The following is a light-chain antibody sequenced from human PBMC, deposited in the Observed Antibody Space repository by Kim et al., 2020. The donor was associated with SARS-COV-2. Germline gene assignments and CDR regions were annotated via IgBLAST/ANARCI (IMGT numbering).Light chain of an antibody. CDR1: QSVSSSY. J-gene: IGKJ1*01. CDR2: GAS. CDR3: QQYDTSRT. V-gene: IGKV3-20*01. Sequence: MYRGESATLACRGSQSVSSSYLAWYQQKPGQAPRLLNYGASSRATGITDRFSGSGSGTDFNLTISRLEPEDSAVYYCQQYDTSRTFGQGTKVDIK.